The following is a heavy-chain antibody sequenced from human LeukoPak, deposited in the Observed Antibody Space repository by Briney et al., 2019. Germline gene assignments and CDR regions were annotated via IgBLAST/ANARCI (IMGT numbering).Heavy chain of an antibody. J-gene: IGHJ3*02. CDR2: TSYDAGNK. V-gene: IGHV3-30*04. CDR1: GFIFNTYA. D-gene: IGHD6-19*01. Sequence: GRSLRLSCAASGFIFNTYAMHWVRQAPGKGLGWVAVTSYDAGNKYYADSVKGRFTISRDNSKNTLYLQMNSLRPEDTAVYYCARAGGWYAAFDIWGQGTLVTVSS. CDR3: ARAGGWYAAFDI.